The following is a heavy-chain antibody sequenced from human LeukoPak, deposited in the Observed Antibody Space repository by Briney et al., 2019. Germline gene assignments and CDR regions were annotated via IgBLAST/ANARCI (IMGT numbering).Heavy chain of an antibody. CDR1: GFTFSSYV. CDR3: GPPDTLMDIA. Sequence: GGSLRLSCAASGFTFSSYVTSWVRQAPGKGLEWVSCITDSGGSTYYTVSVKGRFTISRDNSKNMLYLQMSSLRAEDTAVYYWGPPDTLMDIAWGQGTLVTVSS. V-gene: IGHV3-23*01. J-gene: IGHJ5*02. CDR2: ITDSGGST. D-gene: IGHD5-18*01.